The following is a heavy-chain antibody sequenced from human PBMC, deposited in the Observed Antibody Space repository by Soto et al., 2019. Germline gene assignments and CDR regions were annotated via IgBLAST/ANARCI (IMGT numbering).Heavy chain of an antibody. CDR2: IYYSGST. D-gene: IGHD2-15*01. Sequence: PSETLSLTCTVSGGSISSGGYYWSWIRQHPGKGLEWIGYIYYSGSTYYNPSLKGRVTISVDTSKNQFSLKLSSVTAADTAVYYCAAEVVAATFYFDYWGQGTLVTVSS. V-gene: IGHV4-31*03. CDR1: GGSISSGGYY. CDR3: AAEVVAATFYFDY. J-gene: IGHJ4*02.